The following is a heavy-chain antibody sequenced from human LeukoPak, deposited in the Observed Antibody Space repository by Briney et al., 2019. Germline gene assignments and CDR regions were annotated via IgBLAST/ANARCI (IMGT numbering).Heavy chain of an antibody. V-gene: IGHV3-23*01. CDR3: ARDRSGSYPNWFDP. J-gene: IGHJ5*02. D-gene: IGHD3-10*01. Sequence: GGSLRLSCAASGFTFSSYGMSWVRQAPGKGLEWVSAITGNGANTFYADSVKGRFTISRDSSKNTMYLQMNSLRAEDTALYYCARDRSGSYPNWFDPWGQGTLVTVSS. CDR2: ITGNGANT. CDR1: GFTFSSYG.